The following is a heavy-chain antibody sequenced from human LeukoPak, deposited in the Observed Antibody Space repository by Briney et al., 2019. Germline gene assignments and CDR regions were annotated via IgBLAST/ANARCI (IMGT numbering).Heavy chain of an antibody. Sequence: GGSLRLSCAASGFTFSSYSMNWVRQAPGKGLEWVSCISSSSSYIYYADSVKGRFTISRDNAKNSLYLQMNSLRAEDTAVYYCAREGYSSGWTLKGYYYYYYMDVWGKGTTVTISS. CDR3: AREGYSSGWTLKGYYYYYYMDV. D-gene: IGHD6-19*01. V-gene: IGHV3-21*01. CDR2: ISSSSSYI. J-gene: IGHJ6*03. CDR1: GFTFSSYS.